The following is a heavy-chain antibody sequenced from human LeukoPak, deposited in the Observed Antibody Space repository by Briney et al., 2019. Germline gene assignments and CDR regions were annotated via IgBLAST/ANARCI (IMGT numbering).Heavy chain of an antibody. CDR2: INSGDSSI. J-gene: IGHJ6*02. CDR3: ARALGLSANYGMDV. CDR1: GFIFSSYE. D-gene: IGHD7-27*01. V-gene: IGHV3-48*03. Sequence: GGSLRLSCAVSGFIFSSYEMNWVRQAPGKGLEWVSYINSGDSSIYYADSVKGRFTISRDNSKNTLYLQMNSLRAEDTAVYYCARALGLSANYGMDVWGQGTAVTVSS.